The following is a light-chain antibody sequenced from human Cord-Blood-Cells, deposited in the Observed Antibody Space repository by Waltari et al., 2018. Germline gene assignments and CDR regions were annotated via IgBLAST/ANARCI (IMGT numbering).Light chain of an antibody. Sequence: QSALTQPASVSGSPGQSITIPCTGTSRHVGGYNYVSCYQQHPGKAPKLMIYDVSNRPSGVSNRFSGSKSGNTASLTISGLQAEDEADYYCSSYTSSSTPVVFGGGTKLTVL. CDR1: SRHVGGYNY. CDR3: SSYTSSSTPVV. V-gene: IGLV2-14*01. J-gene: IGLJ2*01. CDR2: DVS.